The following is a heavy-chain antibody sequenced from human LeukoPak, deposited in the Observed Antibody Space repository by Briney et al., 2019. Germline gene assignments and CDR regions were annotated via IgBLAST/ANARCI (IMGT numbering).Heavy chain of an antibody. CDR1: GFTVSSNS. V-gene: IGHV3-23*01. Sequence: GGSLRLSCTVSGFTVSSNSMSWVRQAPGKGLEWVSGINGGGDSTNYADSVKGRFTISRDNSKNTLYLQMNSLRAEDTAVYYCAKGGGPVIVVAGRFDYWGQGTLVTVSS. J-gene: IGHJ4*02. CDR3: AKGGGPVIVVAGRFDY. D-gene: IGHD3-22*01. CDR2: INGGGDST.